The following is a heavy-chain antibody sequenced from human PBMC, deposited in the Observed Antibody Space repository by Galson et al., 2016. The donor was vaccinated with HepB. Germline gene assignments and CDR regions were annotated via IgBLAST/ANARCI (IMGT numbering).Heavy chain of an antibody. Sequence: PSLVKPTQTLTLTCTFSGFSLSTFGVGVGWIRQPPGKALEWLAIIYWDDDKRYSPALKSRLTITKDTSKNQVVLTMTNLYPVYTATYYCAHTPDYYDFWRGLDYCGQGTLLTVSS. CDR3: AHTPDYYDFWRGLDY. D-gene: IGHD3-3*01. CDR2: IYWDDDK. CDR1: GFSLSTFGVG. V-gene: IGHV2-5*02. J-gene: IGHJ4*02.